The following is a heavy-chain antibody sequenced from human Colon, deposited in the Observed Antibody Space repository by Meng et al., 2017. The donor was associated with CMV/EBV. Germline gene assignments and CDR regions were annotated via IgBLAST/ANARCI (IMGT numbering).Heavy chain of an antibody. CDR2: INACNSDT. D-gene: IGHD6-19*01. V-gene: IGHV1-3*01. Sequence: QVPLVSAGAEVKKPGAPVKVSCKASGYTFTTYARHWVRQAPGQRLEWMGWINACNSDTKYSQKLQGRVTITRDTSASTVYMEVSSLRSEDTGVYYCARAIAVSGTGRFDYWGQGTLVTVSS. CDR1: GYTFTTYA. J-gene: IGHJ4*02. CDR3: ARAIAVSGTGRFDY.